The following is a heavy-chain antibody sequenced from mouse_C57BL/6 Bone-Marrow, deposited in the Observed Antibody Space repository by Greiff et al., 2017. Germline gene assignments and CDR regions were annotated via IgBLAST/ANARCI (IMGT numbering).Heavy chain of an antibody. CDR3: AKNSEISVFAY. Sequence: VKLVESGPGLVQPSQSLSITCTVSGFSLTSYGVHWVRQPPGKGLEWLGVIWSGGSTDYNAAFISRPGISKDNSKCQVFFKMNSLQADDTAIYYCAKNSEISVFAYWGQGTLVTVSA. V-gene: IGHV2-4*01. CDR1: GFSLTSYG. J-gene: IGHJ3*01. CDR2: IWSGGST.